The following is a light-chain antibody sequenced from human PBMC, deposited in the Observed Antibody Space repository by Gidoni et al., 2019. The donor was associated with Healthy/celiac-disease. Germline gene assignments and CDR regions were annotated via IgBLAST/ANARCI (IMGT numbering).Light chain of an antibody. J-gene: IGKJ1*01. Sequence: EIVLTKSTDFQSVRPKEKVTITCRASQSIGSRLHWYQQKPDQSPKLLIKYAPQSFSGAPSRFSGSGSGTDFTLTINSLEAEDSATYYCHQSSSFLWPFXQXTKVEIK. CDR3: HQSSSFLWP. CDR2: YAP. V-gene: IGKV6-21*01. CDR1: QSIGSR.